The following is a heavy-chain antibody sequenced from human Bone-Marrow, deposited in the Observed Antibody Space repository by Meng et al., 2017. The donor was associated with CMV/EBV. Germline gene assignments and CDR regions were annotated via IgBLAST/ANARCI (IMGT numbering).Heavy chain of an antibody. CDR2: IKQDGSEK. D-gene: IGHD6-13*01. J-gene: IGHJ4*02. V-gene: IGHV3-7*01. Sequence: GESLKISCAASGFTFSSYWMSWVRQAPGKGLEWVANIKQDGSEKYYVDSVKGRFTISRDNAKNSLYLQMNSLRAEDTAVYYCARGGRKGRFQQLVSVGWGYWGQGTLVTVSS. CDR1: GFTFSSYW. CDR3: ARGGRKGRFQQLVSVGWGY.